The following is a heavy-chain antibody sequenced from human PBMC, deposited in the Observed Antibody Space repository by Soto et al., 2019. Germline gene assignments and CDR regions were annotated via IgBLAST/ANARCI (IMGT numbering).Heavy chain of an antibody. V-gene: IGHV3-74*01. CDR1: GFTFSTYW. J-gene: IGHJ5*02. Sequence: EVQLVESGGGLVLPGGSLRLSCAASGFTFSTYWMHWVRQAPGEGLVWVSRINPDGRTTSYADSVKGRFTISRDNAENTLYMQMNSLRTEDTAVYYCARESTGEYWFDPWGQGTLVTVSS. CDR3: ARESTGEYWFDP. D-gene: IGHD3-9*01. CDR2: INPDGRTT.